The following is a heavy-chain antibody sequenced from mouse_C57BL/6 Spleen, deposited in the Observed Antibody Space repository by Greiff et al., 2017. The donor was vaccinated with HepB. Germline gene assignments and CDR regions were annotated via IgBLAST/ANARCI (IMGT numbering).Heavy chain of an antibody. Sequence: EVQVVESGGDLVKPGGSLKLSCAASGFTFSSYGMSWVRQTPDKRLEWVATISSGGSYTYYPDSVKGRFTISRDNAKNTLYLQMSSLKSEDTAMYYCARQGYYGSSYVDYWGQGTTLTVSS. J-gene: IGHJ2*01. CDR3: ARQGYYGSSYVDY. V-gene: IGHV5-6*01. D-gene: IGHD1-1*01. CDR2: ISSGGSYT. CDR1: GFTFSSYG.